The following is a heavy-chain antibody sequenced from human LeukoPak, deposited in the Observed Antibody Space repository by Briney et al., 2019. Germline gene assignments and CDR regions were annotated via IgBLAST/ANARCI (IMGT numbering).Heavy chain of an antibody. Sequence: EASVKVSCKTSGDTFTAYYIHWRRQAPGQGLGWMGWMNPNSGGTKYAQTFQGRVTLTRDTSISTAYLELSSLTSDDTAVYFCARQGSNSSGWYPVDDWGQGTLVTVSS. CDR2: MNPNSGGT. J-gene: IGHJ4*02. V-gene: IGHV1-2*02. CDR1: GDTFTAYY. CDR3: ARQGSNSSGWYPVDD. D-gene: IGHD6-19*01.